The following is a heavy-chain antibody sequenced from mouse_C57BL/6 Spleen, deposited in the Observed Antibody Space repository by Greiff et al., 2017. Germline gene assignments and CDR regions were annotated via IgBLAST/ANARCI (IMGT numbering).Heavy chain of an antibody. Sequence: QVQLKESGAELVMPGASVKLSCKASGYTFTSYWMHWVKQRPGQGLEWIGEIDPSDSYTNYNQKFKGKSTLTVDKSSSTAYMQLSSLTSEDSAVYYCARGEYGNYGYWGQGTTLTVSS. CDR1: GYTFTSYW. CDR3: ARGEYGNYGY. D-gene: IGHD2-10*02. CDR2: IDPSDSYT. J-gene: IGHJ2*01. V-gene: IGHV1-69*01.